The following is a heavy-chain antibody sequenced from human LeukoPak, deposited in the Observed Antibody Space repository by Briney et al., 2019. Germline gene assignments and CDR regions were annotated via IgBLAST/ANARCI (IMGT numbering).Heavy chain of an antibody. V-gene: IGHV1-2*06. Sequence: GASVKVSCKACGYTLTAYYLHWVRQAPGQGLEWMGRINPNSGGTTYAQKFQGRVTMTMDTSIGTAYMELSSLRSDDTAVYYCARPHYESSGLYVDAFDIWGQGTMVTVSS. CDR1: GYTLTAYY. CDR2: INPNSGGT. J-gene: IGHJ3*02. D-gene: IGHD3-22*01. CDR3: ARPHYESSGLYVDAFDI.